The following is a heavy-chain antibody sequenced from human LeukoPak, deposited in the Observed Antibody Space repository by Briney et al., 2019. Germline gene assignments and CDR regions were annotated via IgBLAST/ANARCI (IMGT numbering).Heavy chain of an antibody. D-gene: IGHD6-6*01. CDR3: ARRSIAAPQIGYFDY. V-gene: IGHV5-51*01. J-gene: IGHJ4*02. CDR2: IYPGDSDT. CDR1: GYSFTSYW. Sequence: GESLKISCKGSGYSFTSYWIGWVRQMPGKGLEWMGIIYPGDSDTRYSLSFQGQVTISADKSISTAYLQWSSLKASDTAMYYCARRSIAAPQIGYFDYWGQGTLVTVSS.